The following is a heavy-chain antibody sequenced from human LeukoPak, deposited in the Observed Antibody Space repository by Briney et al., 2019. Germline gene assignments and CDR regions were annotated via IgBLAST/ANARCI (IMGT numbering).Heavy chain of an antibody. D-gene: IGHD2-21*01. Sequence: PGGSLRLSCAASGFVFSNNEMHWVRQAPGKGLEWVAYFSRDGNDVHYADSARGRFTISSVKPTNSVVLQMNRLRVEDTAVYYCARGRLLRLESFFDLWGQGTLVTVSS. J-gene: IGHJ4*02. CDR2: FSRDGNDV. CDR3: ARGRLLRLESFFDL. CDR1: GFVFSNNE. V-gene: IGHV3-48*03.